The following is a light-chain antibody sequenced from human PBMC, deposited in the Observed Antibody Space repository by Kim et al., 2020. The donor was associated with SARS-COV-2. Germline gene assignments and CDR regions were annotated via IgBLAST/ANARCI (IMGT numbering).Light chain of an antibody. V-gene: IGKV1-5*03. CDR3: QHYIRFPYT. J-gene: IGKJ2*01. CDR2: QAS. CDR1: QIINSY. Sequence: SASVGERVTITCRASQIINSYLAWYQQKPGKAPNLLIYQASSLQIGVSSRFSGSGSGAEFTLTISSLQPDDVATYYCQHYIRFPYTFGQGTKLEIK.